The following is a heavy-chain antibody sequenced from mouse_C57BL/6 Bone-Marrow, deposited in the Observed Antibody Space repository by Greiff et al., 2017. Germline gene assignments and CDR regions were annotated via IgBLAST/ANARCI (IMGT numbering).Heavy chain of an antibody. CDR1: GYTFTSYW. CDR3: ARCDWVYAMDD. V-gene: IGHV1-59*01. CDR2: IDPSASYT. D-gene: IGHD2-13*01. J-gene: IGHJ4*01. Sequence: QVQLQQPGAELVRPGTSVKLSCKASGYTFTSYWMHWVKQRPGHGLEWIGVIDPSASYTNYNQKFKGKATLTVDTSSSTAYMQLSSLTSEDSAVYYCARCDWVYAMDDWGQGTSVTVSS.